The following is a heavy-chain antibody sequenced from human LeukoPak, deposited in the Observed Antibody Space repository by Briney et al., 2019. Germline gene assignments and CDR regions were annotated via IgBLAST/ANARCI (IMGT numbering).Heavy chain of an antibody. CDR2: ISGSGDGANT. CDR1: GITLRSYP. V-gene: IGHV3-23*01. Sequence: GGSLRLSCAGSGITLRSYPMSWVRQAPGKGLEWVSGISGSGDGANTYYADSVKGRFTISRDIFKNTLYLQMNSLRAEDTAVYYRTKDFEGTFDPWGQGTLVTVSS. CDR3: TKDFEGTFDP. J-gene: IGHJ5*02.